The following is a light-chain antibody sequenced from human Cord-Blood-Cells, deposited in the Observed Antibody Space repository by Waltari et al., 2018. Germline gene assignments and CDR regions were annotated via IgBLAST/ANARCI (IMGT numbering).Light chain of an antibody. CDR2: DVS. J-gene: IGLJ2*01. Sequence: QSALTQPASVSGSPGQSITISCTGTSSDVGGYNYVSWYQQHPGKAPKLMIYDVSNRPSGCSNRCSGSKSGNTASLTISGLQAEDEADYYCSSYTSSSTGVFGGGTKLTVL. CDR3: SSYTSSSTGV. CDR1: SSDVGGYNY. V-gene: IGLV2-14*01.